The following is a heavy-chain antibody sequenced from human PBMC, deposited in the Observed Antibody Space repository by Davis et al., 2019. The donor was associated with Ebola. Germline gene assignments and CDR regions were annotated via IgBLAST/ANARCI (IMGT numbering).Heavy chain of an antibody. J-gene: IGHJ4*02. Sequence: GESLKISCAASGFTFSSYAMHWVRQAPGKGLEWAAVISYDGSNKYYADSVKGRFTISRDNSKNTLYLQMNSLRAEDTAVYYCARVYFGRFDYWGQGTLVTVSS. D-gene: IGHD3-10*01. V-gene: IGHV3-30-3*01. CDR1: GFTFSSYA. CDR2: ISYDGSNK. CDR3: ARVYFGRFDY.